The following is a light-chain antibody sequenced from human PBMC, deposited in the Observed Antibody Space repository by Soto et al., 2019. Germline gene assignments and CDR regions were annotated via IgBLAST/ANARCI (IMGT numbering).Light chain of an antibody. J-gene: IGKJ5*01. CDR2: GAS. CDR3: PQYGYSPIT. V-gene: IGKV3-20*01. CDR1: QSVNTN. Sequence: EIVMTQSPATLSVSPGERATFSCRASQSVNTNLAWYQLKPGQAPRLLIYGASSRATGIPDRFSGSGSGTDFTLTIDGLEPEDFVVYYCPQYGYSPITFGQGTRLEIK.